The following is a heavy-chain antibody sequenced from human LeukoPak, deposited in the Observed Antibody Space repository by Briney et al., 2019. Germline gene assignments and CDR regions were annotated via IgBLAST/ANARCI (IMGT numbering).Heavy chain of an antibody. CDR1: GYTFPDYY. CDR2: INPNSGDT. J-gene: IGHJ3*02. Sequence: ASVKVSCKASGYTFPDYYIHWVRQAPGQGLEWIAFINPNSGDTHYAQKFQGRVTVTRDTSVSTVYMEMIRLRSDDTAVYYCARSGGWAYGDYDGFIAFDIWGQGTMVTVSS. CDR3: ARSGGWAYGDYDGFIAFDI. V-gene: IGHV1-2*02. D-gene: IGHD4-17*01.